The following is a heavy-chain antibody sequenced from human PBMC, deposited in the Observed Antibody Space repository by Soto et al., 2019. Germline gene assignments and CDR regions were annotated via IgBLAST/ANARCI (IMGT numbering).Heavy chain of an antibody. V-gene: IGHV3-53*01. CDR3: AAQRGGGGY. CDR1: GFTVSNNY. Sequence: EVQLVESGGGLIQPGGSLRLSCAVSGFTVSNNYMSWVRQAPGKGLEGVSVIYSGGYTAYGDSVKGRFTISRDNSKNKLYLQTKGLGADDRAVYYWAAQRGGGGYWGQGTLVTVSS. J-gene: IGHJ4*02. CDR2: IYSGGYT. D-gene: IGHD6-25*01.